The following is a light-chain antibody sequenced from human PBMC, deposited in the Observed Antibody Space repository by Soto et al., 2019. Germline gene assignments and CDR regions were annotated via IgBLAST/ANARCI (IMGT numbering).Light chain of an antibody. V-gene: IGLV2-11*01. CDR2: DVA. J-gene: IGLJ1*01. CDR3: CSYTSSSTRV. CDR1: SSDVGGYSS. Sequence: QSALTQPRSVSGSPGQSVSLSCTGTSSDVGGYSSVSWYQQHPGKAPRLLIFDVAKRPSGVPDRFSGSKSGNTASLTISGLRAEDEADYYCCSYTSSSTRVFGTGTKLTVL.